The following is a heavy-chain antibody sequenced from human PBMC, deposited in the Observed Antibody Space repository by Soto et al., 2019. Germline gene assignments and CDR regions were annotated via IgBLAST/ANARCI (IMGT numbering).Heavy chain of an antibody. J-gene: IGHJ5*02. CDR3: ATLPPRIEVVVTPIPT. V-gene: IGHV4-4*02. Sequence: QVQLRESGPGLVKPSGTLSLTCVVSGACISSTYWWSCVRQPLGKGLEWIGEIYHTGSTKYNPSLKSRVTISIDKSNNEFSLKLNSVTAADTAVYYCATLPPRIEVVVTPIPTWGQGILVTVSS. CDR2: IYHTGST. CDR1: GACISSTYW. D-gene: IGHD2-21*02.